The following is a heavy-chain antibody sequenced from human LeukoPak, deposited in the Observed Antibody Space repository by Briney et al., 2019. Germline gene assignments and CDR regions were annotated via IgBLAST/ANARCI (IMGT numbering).Heavy chain of an antibody. CDR1: GFTFSSYA. CDR3: VKAGGYYDTSGYPPDY. CDR2: ISGSGGST. J-gene: IGHJ4*02. Sequence: GGSLRLSCAASGFTFSSYAMSWVRQAPGKGLEWVSAISGSGGSTYYADSVKGRFTISRDNSKNTVHLQMNSLRAEDTAVYYCVKAGGYYDTSGYPPDYWGQGTLVTVSS. D-gene: IGHD3-22*01. V-gene: IGHV3-23*01.